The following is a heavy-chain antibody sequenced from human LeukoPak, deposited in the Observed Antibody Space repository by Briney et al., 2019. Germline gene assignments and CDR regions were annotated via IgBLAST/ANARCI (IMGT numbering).Heavy chain of an antibody. V-gene: IGHV3-21*04. CDR2: ITRSSTST. D-gene: IGHD3-10*01. Sequence: GGSLRLSCAASGFTFSSYSMNWVRQAPGKGLEWVSSITRSSTSTYYTDSVRGRFTISRGNAKNSLYLQMNSLRAEDTAVYYCAKERGSGSYYYYYYGMDVWGKGTTVTVSS. CDR3: AKERGSGSYYYYYYGMDV. J-gene: IGHJ6*04. CDR1: GFTFSSYS.